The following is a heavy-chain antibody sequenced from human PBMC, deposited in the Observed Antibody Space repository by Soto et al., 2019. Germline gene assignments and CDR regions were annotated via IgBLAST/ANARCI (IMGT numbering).Heavy chain of an antibody. CDR1: GFTFSSYS. CDR3: ARDIVATINWFDP. CDR2: ISSSSSYI. V-gene: IGHV3-21*01. J-gene: IGHJ5*02. D-gene: IGHD5-12*01. Sequence: EVQLVESGGGLVKPGGSLRLSCAASGFTFSSYSMNWVRQAPGKGLEWVSSISSSSSYIYYADSVKGRFTISRDNAKNSLYLQMNSLRAEDTAVYYCARDIVATINWFDPWGQGTRVTVSS.